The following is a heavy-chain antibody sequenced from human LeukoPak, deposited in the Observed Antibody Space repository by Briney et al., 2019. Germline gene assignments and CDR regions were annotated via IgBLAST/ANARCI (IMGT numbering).Heavy chain of an antibody. CDR2: IYTNGNS. J-gene: IGHJ4*02. CDR3: ARFIYYGSGTYYYFDY. D-gene: IGHD3-10*01. CDR1: GASINNYY. V-gene: IGHV4-4*07. Sequence: PSETLSLTCTVSGASINNYYWGWIRQSAGKGLEWIGRIYTNGNSDYGPSLGGRITMSVDTSKSQFSLKLSSVTAADTAVYYCARFIYYGSGTYYYFDYWGQGTLVTVSS.